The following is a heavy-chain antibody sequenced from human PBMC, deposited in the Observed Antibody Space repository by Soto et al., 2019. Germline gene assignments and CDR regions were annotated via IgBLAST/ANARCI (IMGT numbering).Heavy chain of an antibody. V-gene: IGHV1-18*04. Sequence: ASVKVSFKASCYTFTSYGISCLRQAPGQGLDWMGWISAYNGNTNHAQKLQGRVTMTTDTSTSTAYMELRSLRSDDTAVYYCASARRSYDSSGYYLPGYWGQGTLVTVSS. CDR3: ASARRSYDSSGYYLPGY. J-gene: IGHJ4*02. CDR2: ISAYNGNT. D-gene: IGHD3-22*01. CDR1: CYTFTSYG.